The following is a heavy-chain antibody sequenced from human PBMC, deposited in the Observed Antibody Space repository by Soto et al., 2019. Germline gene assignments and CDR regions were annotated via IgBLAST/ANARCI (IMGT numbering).Heavy chain of an antibody. CDR1: CGSIISSNW. V-gene: IGHV4-4*02. CDR3: ARFGSCSGGSCYWYFDL. J-gene: IGHJ2*01. CDR2: IYHSGST. D-gene: IGHD2-15*01. Sequence: SETLSLTCAFSCGSIISSNWWSWVRQPPGKGLEWIGEIYHSGSTNYNPSLKSRVTISVDKSKNQFSLKLSSVTAADTAVYYRARFGSCSGGSCYWYFDLWGRGTLVTVSS.